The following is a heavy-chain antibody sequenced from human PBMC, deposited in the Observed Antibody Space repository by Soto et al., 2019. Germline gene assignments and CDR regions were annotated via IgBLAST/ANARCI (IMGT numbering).Heavy chain of an antibody. Sequence: QITLKESGPTLVKPTQTLTLTCTISGFSLSTGGVGVGWIRQPPGKALEWLALIYWDYDKRYIPSLKSRLTIAKDTSKNQVVLTMINMDPVDTATYYCVHSRCGGDCLQSYSSHYYYGMDVWGQGTTVTVSS. D-gene: IGHD2-21*02. CDR2: IYWDYDK. CDR3: VHSRCGGDCLQSYSSHYYYGMDV. V-gene: IGHV2-5*02. CDR1: GFSLSTGGVG. J-gene: IGHJ6*02.